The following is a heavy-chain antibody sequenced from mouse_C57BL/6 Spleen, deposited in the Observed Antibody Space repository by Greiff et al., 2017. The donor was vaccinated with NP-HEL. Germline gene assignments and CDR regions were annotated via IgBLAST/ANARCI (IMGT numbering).Heavy chain of an antibody. Sequence: QVQLQQPGAELVKPGASVKLSRKASGYTFTSYWMHWVKQRPGRGLERIGRIDPNSGGTKYNEKFKSKATLTVDKPSSTAYMQLSSLTSEDSAVYYCARDYGSTYYFDYWGQGTTLTVSS. CDR1: GYTFTSYW. CDR3: ARDYGSTYYFDY. V-gene: IGHV1-72*01. D-gene: IGHD1-1*01. CDR2: IDPNSGGT. J-gene: IGHJ2*01.